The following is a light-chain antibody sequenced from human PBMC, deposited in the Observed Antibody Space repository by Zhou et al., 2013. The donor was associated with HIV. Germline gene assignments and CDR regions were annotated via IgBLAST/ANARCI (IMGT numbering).Light chain of an antibody. V-gene: IGKV1-5*01. J-gene: IGKJ4*01. CDR1: QSVSTY. Sequence: DIQMTQSPSTLSASVGDRITITCRASQSVSTYLAWYQQRPGRAPKLLVSGASTLESGVPSRFSGSGSGTEFSLTITALQPDDFATYFCQQYKTVPLTFGEGPG. CDR3: QQYKTVPLT. CDR2: GAS.